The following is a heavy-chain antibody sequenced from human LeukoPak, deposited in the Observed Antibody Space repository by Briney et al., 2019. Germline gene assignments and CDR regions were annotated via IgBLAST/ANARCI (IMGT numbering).Heavy chain of an antibody. V-gene: IGHV3-66*01. CDR3: ARDALCDSSPCGWFDP. D-gene: IGHD6-13*01. CDR2: IYSGGST. J-gene: IGHJ5*02. Sequence: PGGSLRLSCAASGFTVSSNYMSWVRQAPGKGLEWVSVIYSGGSTYYADSVKGRFTISRDDAKNSLYLQMNSLRAEDTAVYYCARDALCDSSPCGWFDPWGQGTLVTVSS. CDR1: GFTVSSNY.